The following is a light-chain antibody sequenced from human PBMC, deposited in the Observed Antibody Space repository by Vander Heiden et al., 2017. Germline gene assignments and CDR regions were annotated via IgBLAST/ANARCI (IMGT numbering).Light chain of an antibody. J-gene: IGLJ2*01. Sequence: SSELTQPPSVSVSPGQPARITCSGDKLGDKYACWYQQKPGQSPVLVIYQDSKRPSGIPERFSGSNSGNTATLTISGTQAMDEADYYCQAWDSSTVVFGGGTKLNVL. V-gene: IGLV3-1*01. CDR2: QDS. CDR1: KLGDKY. CDR3: QAWDSSTVV.